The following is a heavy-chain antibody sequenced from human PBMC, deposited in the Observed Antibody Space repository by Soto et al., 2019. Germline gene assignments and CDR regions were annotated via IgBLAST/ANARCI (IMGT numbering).Heavy chain of an antibody. CDR3: ARGINYYGSGDDAFDI. D-gene: IGHD3-10*01. CDR1: GYTFTSYD. V-gene: IGHV1-8*01. Sequence: QVQLVQSGAEVKKPGASVKVSCKASGYTFTSYDINWVRQATGQGLEWMGWMNPNSGNTGYAQKFQGRVTMXRNTSISTAYMELSSLRSEDTAMYYCARGINYYGSGDDAFDIWGQGTMVTVSS. CDR2: MNPNSGNT. J-gene: IGHJ3*02.